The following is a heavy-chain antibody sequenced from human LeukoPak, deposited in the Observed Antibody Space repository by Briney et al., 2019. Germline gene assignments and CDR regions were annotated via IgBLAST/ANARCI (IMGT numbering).Heavy chain of an antibody. CDR1: GFTFSSFA. CDR2: ISASGGTT. CDR3: VKGLSSTSSRGDYMDV. Sequence: PGGSLRLSCAASGFTFSSFAMRWVGQAPGKGLEWVSYISASGGTTYYADSVRGRFTISRDNSKNTLYLQMNSLRADDTAVYYCVKGLSSTSSRGDYMDVWGKGTTVTVSS. D-gene: IGHD6-6*01. J-gene: IGHJ6*03. V-gene: IGHV3-23*01.